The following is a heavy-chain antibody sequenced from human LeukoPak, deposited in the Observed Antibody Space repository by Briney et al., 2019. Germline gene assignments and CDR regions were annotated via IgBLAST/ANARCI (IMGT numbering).Heavy chain of an antibody. CDR2: ISSSSSYI. CDR3: ARGERLLWFGELGYWFDP. D-gene: IGHD3-10*01. Sequence: GGSLRLSCAASGFTFSSYSMNWVRQAPGKGLEWVSSISSSSSYIYYADSVKGRFTISRDNAKNSLYLQMNSLRAEDTAVYYCARGERLLWFGELGYWFDPWGQGTLVTVSS. V-gene: IGHV3-21*01. CDR1: GFTFSSYS. J-gene: IGHJ5*02.